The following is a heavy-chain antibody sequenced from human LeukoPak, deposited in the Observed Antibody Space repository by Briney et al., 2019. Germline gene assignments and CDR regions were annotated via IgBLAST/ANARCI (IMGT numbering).Heavy chain of an antibody. V-gene: IGHV3-7*01. CDR1: GFTFSSYW. D-gene: IGHD6-19*01. CDR2: IKQDGSEK. CDR3: AREAVVGGWYYFAY. Sequence: PGGSLRLSCVASGFTFSSYWMSWVRQTPGKGLEWVANIKQDGSEKNYVDSVKGRFTISRDNAKNSLYLQMNSLRADDTAVYYCAREAVVGGWYYFAYWGQGTLVTVSS. J-gene: IGHJ4*02.